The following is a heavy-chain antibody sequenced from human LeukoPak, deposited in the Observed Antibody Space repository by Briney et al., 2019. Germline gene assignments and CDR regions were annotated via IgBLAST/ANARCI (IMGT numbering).Heavy chain of an antibody. D-gene: IGHD5-12*01. CDR2: IYYTGNT. CDR3: ATRTSTVSQYSGYDGPRSSWFDP. Sequence: PSETLSLTCTVSGVSISSSNSYWGWIRQPPGKGLEWIGSIYYTGNTYYNASLKSRVTISIDTSKNQFSLKLSSVTAADTAVYYCATRTSTVSQYSGYDGPRSSWFDPWGQGTLVTVSS. V-gene: IGHV4-39*01. CDR1: GVSISSSNSY. J-gene: IGHJ5*02.